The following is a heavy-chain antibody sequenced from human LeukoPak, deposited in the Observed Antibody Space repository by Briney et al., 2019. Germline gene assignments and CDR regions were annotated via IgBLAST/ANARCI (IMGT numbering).Heavy chain of an antibody. V-gene: IGHV3-48*01. J-gene: IGHJ4*02. CDR2: ISSSSSTI. CDR1: GFTFSNYA. D-gene: IGHD1-26*01. Sequence: GGSLRLSCAASGFTFSNYALSWVRQAPGKGLEWVSYISSSSSTIYYADSVKGRFTISRDNAKNSLYLQMNSLRAEDTAVYYCAREFSGSNYGFPFDYWGQGTLVTVSS. CDR3: AREFSGSNYGFPFDY.